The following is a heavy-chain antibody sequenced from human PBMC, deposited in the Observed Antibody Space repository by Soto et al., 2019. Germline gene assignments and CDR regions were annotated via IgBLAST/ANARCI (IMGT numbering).Heavy chain of an antibody. V-gene: IGHV2-5*01. Sequence: QITLKEAGPTLVKPTQTLTLTCTFSGFSLSTTGEGVFWIRQPPGKALEWLALVHWNDDKRYSPSLRPRLTIRKDTSRNQLVLSLTNLAPVDTGTYYCAHRRLRDTSRDYNGLDVWGQGTTVIVSS. CDR3: AHRRLRDTSRDYNGLDV. CDR2: VHWNDDK. J-gene: IGHJ6*02. CDR1: GFSLSTTGEG.